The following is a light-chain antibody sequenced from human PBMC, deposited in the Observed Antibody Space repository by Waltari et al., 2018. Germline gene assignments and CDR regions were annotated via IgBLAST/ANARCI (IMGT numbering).Light chain of an antibody. CDR1: QTLMHGNGDTY. V-gene: IGKV2-28*01. CDR2: LGS. J-gene: IGKJ4*01. Sequence: EIVMTQSPLSLSVTPGEPASISCRPSQTLMHGNGDTYLDWYGQRPGQSPQLLIYLGSNRATGVPDRFSGSGSGTEYTLKISRVEAEDVGVYYCMQALQPPLTFGGGTKVEIK. CDR3: MQALQPPLT.